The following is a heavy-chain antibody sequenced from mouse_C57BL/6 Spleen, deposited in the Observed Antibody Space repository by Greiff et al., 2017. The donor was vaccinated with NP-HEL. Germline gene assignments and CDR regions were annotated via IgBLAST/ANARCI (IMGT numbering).Heavy chain of an antibody. V-gene: IGHV1-52*01. CDR1: GYTFTSYW. D-gene: IGHD2-4*01. Sequence: QVQLQQSGAELVRPGSSVKLSCKASGYTFTSYWMHWVKQRPIQGLEWIGNIDPSDSETHYNQKFKDKATLTVDKSSSTAYMQLSSLTSEDSAVYYCARRENYDVGYAMDYWGQGTSVTVSS. CDR2: IDPSDSET. CDR3: ARRENYDVGYAMDY. J-gene: IGHJ4*01.